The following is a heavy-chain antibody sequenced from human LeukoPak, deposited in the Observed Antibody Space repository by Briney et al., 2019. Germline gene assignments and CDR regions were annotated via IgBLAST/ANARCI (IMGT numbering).Heavy chain of an antibody. Sequence: GASVKVSCKASGYTFTGYYMHWVRQAPGQGLEWMGWINPNSGGTNYAQKFQGWVTMTRDTSISTAYMEQSRLRSDDTAVYYCARARIYSSGWYDYWGQGTLVTVSS. CDR3: ARARIYSSGWYDY. CDR2: INPNSGGT. D-gene: IGHD6-19*01. CDR1: GYTFTGYY. V-gene: IGHV1-2*04. J-gene: IGHJ4*02.